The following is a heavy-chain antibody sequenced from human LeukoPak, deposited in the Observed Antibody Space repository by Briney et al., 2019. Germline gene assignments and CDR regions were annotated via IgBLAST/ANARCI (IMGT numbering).Heavy chain of an antibody. J-gene: IGHJ4*02. CDR3: ARGADTAMVTGFDY. D-gene: IGHD5-18*01. V-gene: IGHV3-30-3*01. CDR1: GFTFSSYA. Sequence: SGGSLRLSCAASGFTFSSYAMHWVRQAPGKGLEWVAVISYDGSNKYYADSVKGRLTISRDNSKNTLYLQMNSLRAEDTAVYYCARGADTAMVTGFDYWSQGTLVTVSS. CDR2: ISYDGSNK.